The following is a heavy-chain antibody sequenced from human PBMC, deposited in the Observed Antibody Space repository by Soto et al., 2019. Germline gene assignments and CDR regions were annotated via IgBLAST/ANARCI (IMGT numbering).Heavy chain of an antibody. CDR2: ISSSSSVI. Sequence: GQAGGSLRLSCATSGFILSDCAMNWVRQAPGKGLEWVSYISSSSSVIDYADSVKGRFTVSRDNARNSLYLQMNSLRAEDTAVYYCARDLSWGSNWYYYMDVWGKGTTVTVSS. CDR3: ARDLSWGSNWYYYMDV. V-gene: IGHV3-48*01. J-gene: IGHJ6*03. CDR1: GFILSDCA. D-gene: IGHD7-27*01.